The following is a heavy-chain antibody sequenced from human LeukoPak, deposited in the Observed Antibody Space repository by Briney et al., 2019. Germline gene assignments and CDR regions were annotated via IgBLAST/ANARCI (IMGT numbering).Heavy chain of an antibody. V-gene: IGHV4-59*01. CDR1: GGSISSYY. D-gene: IGHD3-16*01. J-gene: IGHJ5*02. Sequence: SETLSLTCTVSGGSISSYYWSWIRQPPGKGLEWIGCIYYSGSTNYNPSLKSRVTISVDTSKNQFSLKLSSVTAADTAVYYCARDTHGEGGLFDPWGQGTLVTVSS. CDR3: ARDTHGEGGLFDP. CDR2: IYYSGST.